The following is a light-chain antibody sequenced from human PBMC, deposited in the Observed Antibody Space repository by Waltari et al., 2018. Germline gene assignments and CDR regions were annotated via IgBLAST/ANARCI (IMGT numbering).Light chain of an antibody. CDR2: KVS. J-gene: IGKJ2*01. V-gene: IGKV2-30*02. CDR3: MQGTHWPRT. CDR1: QSLVHSDGNTS. Sequence: VVMTQSLLSLPVMFGQPASISCRSSQSLVHSDGNTSLNWFKHRPGQSPRRLIYKVSTRDSGVPGRFSASGSGTDFTLKISRVEAEDVGVYYCMQGTHWPRTFGQGTKLEI.